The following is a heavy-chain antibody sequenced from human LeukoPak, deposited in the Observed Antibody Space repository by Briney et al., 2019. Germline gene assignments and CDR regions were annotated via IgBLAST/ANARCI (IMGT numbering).Heavy chain of an antibody. D-gene: IGHD3-10*01. CDR1: GDIVSSNSAA. V-gene: IGHV6-1*01. Sequence: SQTLSLTCAISGDIVSSNSAAWNWIRQSPSRGLEWLGRTYYRSKWYNDYAVSVKSRITINPDTSKNQFSLQLNSVTPEDTAVYYCARDEYYHGSGSYNYGMDVWGQGTTVTVSS. CDR2: TYYRSKWYN. CDR3: ARDEYYHGSGSYNYGMDV. J-gene: IGHJ6*02.